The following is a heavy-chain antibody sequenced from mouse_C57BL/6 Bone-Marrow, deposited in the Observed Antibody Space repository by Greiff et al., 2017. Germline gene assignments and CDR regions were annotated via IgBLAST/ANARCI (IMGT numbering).Heavy chain of an antibody. D-gene: IGHD1-1*01. V-gene: IGHV1-64*01. J-gene: IGHJ2*01. CDR3: ARGTTVVASDY. CDR2: IHPNSGST. Sequence: VQLQQPGAELVKPGASVKLSCKASGYTFTSYWMHWVKQRPGQGLEWIGMIHPNSGSTNYNEKFKSKATLTVDKSSSTAYMQISSLTSEDSAVYYCARGTTVVASDYWGQGTTLTVSS. CDR1: GYTFTSYW.